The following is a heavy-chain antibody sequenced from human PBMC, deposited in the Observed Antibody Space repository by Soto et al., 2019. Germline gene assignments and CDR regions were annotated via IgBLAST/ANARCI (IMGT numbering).Heavy chain of an antibody. V-gene: IGHV4-59*12. CDR1: GGSISSYY. Sequence: SETLSLTCTVSGGSISSYYWSWIRQPPGKGLEWIGYIYYSGSTNYNPSLKSRVTISVDTSKNTLYLQMNSLRAEDTAVYYCARVLSGYVTNFDYWGQGTLVTVSS. J-gene: IGHJ4*02. D-gene: IGHD5-12*01. CDR2: IYYSGST. CDR3: ARVLSGYVTNFDY.